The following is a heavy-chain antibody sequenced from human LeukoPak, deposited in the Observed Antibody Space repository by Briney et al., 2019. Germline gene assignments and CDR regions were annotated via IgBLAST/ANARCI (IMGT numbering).Heavy chain of an antibody. Sequence: ASVMVSCKASGYTFTDCYIHWVRQAPGQGLEWMGWINPNSGGTNYAQKFQDRVTMTRDTSISTAYMELSRLRSDDTAVYYCARDRDYYGSGFSPKWFDPWGQGTLVTVSS. D-gene: IGHD3-10*01. CDR2: INPNSGGT. V-gene: IGHV1-2*02. J-gene: IGHJ5*02. CDR3: ARDRDYYGSGFSPKWFDP. CDR1: GYTFTDCY.